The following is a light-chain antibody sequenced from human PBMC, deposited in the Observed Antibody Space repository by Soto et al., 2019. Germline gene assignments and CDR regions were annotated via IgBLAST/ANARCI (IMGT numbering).Light chain of an antibody. CDR3: SSYTSTNTLFV. J-gene: IGLJ1*01. V-gene: IGLV2-14*01. CDR1: SSDIGAYNY. Sequence: QSALTQPASVSGSPGQSITISCTGTSSDIGAYNYVFWYQQHPGKVPKLMIYEVSNRPSGVSNRFSGSKSGNSASLTISGLQAEDEADYFSSSYTSTNTLFVFGTGTKLTVL. CDR2: EVS.